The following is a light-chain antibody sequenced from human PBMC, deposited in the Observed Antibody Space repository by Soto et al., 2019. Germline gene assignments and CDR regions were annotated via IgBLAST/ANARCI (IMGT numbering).Light chain of an antibody. J-gene: IGKJ1*01. CDR2: SAS. CDR1: QSVSPN. CDR3: HQYNNWPQT. V-gene: IGKV3-15*01. Sequence: EIVMTQSPATLSVSPGGRATLSCRASQSVSPNLAWYQQKPGQAPRLLIYSASTRATGVPARFSGSGSGTEFTLTISSLQSEDFAVYFCHQYNNWPQTFGQGTTVEIK.